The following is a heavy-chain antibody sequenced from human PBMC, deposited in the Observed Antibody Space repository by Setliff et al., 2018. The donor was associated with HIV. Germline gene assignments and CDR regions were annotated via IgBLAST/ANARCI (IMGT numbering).Heavy chain of an antibody. Sequence: PLETLSLTCTVSGGSISSSSYYWGWIRQPPGKGLEWIGSLYYSGTTYYNPSLKSRLTISVDTSKNQFSLKLSSVTAADTAVYYCARRTLITGYDYWGQGTLVTVSS. D-gene: IGHD3-16*01. V-gene: IGHV4-39*01. CDR3: ARRTLITGYDY. J-gene: IGHJ4*02. CDR2: LYYSGTT. CDR1: GGSISSSSYY.